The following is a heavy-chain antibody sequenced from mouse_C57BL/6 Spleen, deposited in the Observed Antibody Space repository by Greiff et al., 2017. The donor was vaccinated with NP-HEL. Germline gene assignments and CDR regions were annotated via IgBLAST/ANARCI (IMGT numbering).Heavy chain of an antibody. V-gene: IGHV1-81*01. Sequence: VQLQESGAELARPGASVKLSCKASGYTFTSYGISWVKQRTGQGLEWIGEIYPRSGNTYYNEKFKGKATLTADKSSSTAYMELRSLTSEDSAVYFCARWDTTVVATDYAMDYWGQGTSVTVSS. J-gene: IGHJ4*01. CDR2: IYPRSGNT. CDR3: ARWDTTVVATDYAMDY. D-gene: IGHD1-1*01. CDR1: GYTFTSYG.